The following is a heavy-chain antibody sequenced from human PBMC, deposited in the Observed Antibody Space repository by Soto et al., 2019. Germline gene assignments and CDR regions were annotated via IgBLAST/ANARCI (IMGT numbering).Heavy chain of an antibody. CDR3: ARVGLEWFGEFYYYYYMDV. CDR2: IYPGDSDT. J-gene: IGHJ6*03. V-gene: IGHV5-51*01. CDR1: GYSFTSYW. Sequence: PGESLKISCKGSGYSFTSYWIGWVRQMPGKGPEWMGIIYPGDSDTRYSPSFQGQVTISADKSISTAYLQWSSLKASDTAMYYCARVGLEWFGEFYYYYYMDVWGKGTTVTVSS. D-gene: IGHD3-10*01.